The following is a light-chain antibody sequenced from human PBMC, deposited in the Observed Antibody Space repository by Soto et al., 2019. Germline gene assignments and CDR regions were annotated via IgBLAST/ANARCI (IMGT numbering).Light chain of an antibody. V-gene: IGKV1-17*01. CDR1: QGIGID. Sequence: DIQMTQSPSSLSASVGDRVTITCRASQGIGIDLGWYQQKPGKVPTRQIFSASYLQRGVPSRFSGSGSGTEFTLTISSLQPEDFSTYYCLQHNTYPLTFGGGTKVEIK. CDR2: SAS. J-gene: IGKJ4*01. CDR3: LQHNTYPLT.